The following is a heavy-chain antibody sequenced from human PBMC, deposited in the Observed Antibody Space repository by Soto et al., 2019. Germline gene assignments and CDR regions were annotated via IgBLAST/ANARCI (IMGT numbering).Heavy chain of an antibody. D-gene: IGHD2-2*02. CDR1: GYTFTSYA. J-gene: IGHJ4*01. CDR3: ASSITVPAAIGY. CDR2: INAGNGNT. Sequence: QVKLVQSGAEVKKPGASVKVSCKASGYTFTSYAMHWVRQAPGQRLEWMGWINAGNGNTKYSQKFQRRVTITRDTSARTAYMELSSLRSEDTAVYYCASSITVPAAIGYWGQVTLVTVSS. V-gene: IGHV1-3*01.